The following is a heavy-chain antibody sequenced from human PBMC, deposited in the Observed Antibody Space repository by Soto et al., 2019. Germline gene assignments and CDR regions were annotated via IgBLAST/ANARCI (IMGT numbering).Heavy chain of an antibody. D-gene: IGHD3-22*01. J-gene: IGHJ2*01. Sequence: QVQLQESGPGLVKPSQTLSLTCTVSSGSISSGGYYWSWIRQHPGKGLEWIGYIYYSGSTYYNPSLKSRVTISVDTSNNQFSLKLSSVTAADTAVYSCARYSSGYGYFDLWGRGTLVPVSS. CDR1: SGSISSGGYY. CDR3: ARYSSGYGYFDL. CDR2: IYYSGST. V-gene: IGHV4-31*03.